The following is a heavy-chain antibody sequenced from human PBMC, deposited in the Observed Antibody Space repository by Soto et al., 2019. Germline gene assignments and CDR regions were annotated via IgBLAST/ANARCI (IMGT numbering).Heavy chain of an antibody. J-gene: IGHJ5*01. Sequence: EVQLVESGGGLVKPGGSLRLSCAASGFTFSSYSMNWVRQAPGKGLEWVSSISSSSSYVYYADSVKGRFTISRDNAKNSLYLQMNSLTAEDTAVYYCARDRHETTALAPYIWFESWGQGTLVTVSS. V-gene: IGHV3-21*01. CDR2: ISSSSSYV. CDR3: ARDRHETTALAPYIWFES. CDR1: GFTFSSYS. D-gene: IGHD1-1*01.